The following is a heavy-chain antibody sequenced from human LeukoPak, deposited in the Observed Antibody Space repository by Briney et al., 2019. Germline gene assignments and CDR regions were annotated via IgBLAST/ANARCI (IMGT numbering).Heavy chain of an antibody. J-gene: IGHJ4*02. CDR2: IIPIFGTA. D-gene: IGHD3-16*01. CDR1: GYTFTSYT. CDR3: ARVVIRALRVGAIYYFDY. V-gene: IGHV1-69*13. Sequence: GASVKVSCKASGYTFTSYTISWVRQAPGQGLEWMGGIIPIFGTANYAQKFQGRVTITADESTSTAYMELSSLRSEDTAVYYCARVVIRALRVGAIYYFDYWGQGTLVSVSS.